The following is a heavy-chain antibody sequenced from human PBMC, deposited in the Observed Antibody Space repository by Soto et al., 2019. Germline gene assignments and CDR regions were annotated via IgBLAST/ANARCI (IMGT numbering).Heavy chain of an antibody. CDR1: GGSISSGGYS. J-gene: IGHJ2*01. CDR3: ARDGVDYYDSSGYCWYFDL. CDR2: IYHSGST. D-gene: IGHD3-22*01. Sequence: SETLSLTCAVSGGSISSGGYSWSWIRQPPGKGLEWIGYIYHSGSTYYNPSLKSRVTISVDRSKNQFSLKLSSVTAADTAVYYCARDGVDYYDSSGYCWYFDLWGRGTLVTVSS. V-gene: IGHV4-30-2*01.